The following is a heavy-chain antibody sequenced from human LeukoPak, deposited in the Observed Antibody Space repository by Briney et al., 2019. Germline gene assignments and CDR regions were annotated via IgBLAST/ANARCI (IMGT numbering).Heavy chain of an antibody. CDR1: GYTFTSYG. V-gene: IGHV1-18*04. D-gene: IGHD5-12*01. J-gene: IGHJ4*02. CDR2: ISAYNGNT. CDR3: ARDYVMSGYGWGGFDY. Sequence: GASVKVSCKASGYTFTSYGISWVRQAPGQGLEWMGWISAYNGNTNYAQKLQGRVTMTTDTSTSTAYMELRSLRSDDTAVYYCARDYVMSGYGWGGFDYWGQGTLVTVSS.